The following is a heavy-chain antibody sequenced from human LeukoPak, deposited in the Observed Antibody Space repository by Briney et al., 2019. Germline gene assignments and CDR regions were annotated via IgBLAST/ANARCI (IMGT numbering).Heavy chain of an antibody. Sequence: GGSLRLSCAASGFTVRSNYMTWVRQAPGKGLEWVSVLYSGGDTDYADSVKGRFTISRDNSKNTLFLQMNSLRAEDTAVYFCARDRRSWKSAYYCMDVWGQGTTVTVSS. CDR2: LYSGGDT. V-gene: IGHV3-66*01. CDR1: GFTVRSNY. CDR3: ARDRRSWKSAYYCMDV. J-gene: IGHJ6*02. D-gene: IGHD3-3*01.